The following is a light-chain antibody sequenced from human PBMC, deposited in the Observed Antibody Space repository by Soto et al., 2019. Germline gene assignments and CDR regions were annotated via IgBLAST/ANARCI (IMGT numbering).Light chain of an antibody. V-gene: IGKV1-5*03. J-gene: IGKJ1*01. CDR3: QQYTNTNNPWM. Sequence: DIHMTRSPSTLSASVGDRVTITCRASQSVSSWLAWYQQKPGKAHKLLIYKASTLKSGVPSRFSGSGSGTEFTIIISGLQHDDSATYYCQQYTNTNNPWMFGQGTKVDNK. CDR2: KAS. CDR1: QSVSSW.